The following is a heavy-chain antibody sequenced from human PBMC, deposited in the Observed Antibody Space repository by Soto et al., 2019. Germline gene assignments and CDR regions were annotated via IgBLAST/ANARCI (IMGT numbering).Heavy chain of an antibody. V-gene: IGHV3-23*01. CDR3: AKGGAVEEISPSGYFDY. CDR2: ISGSGGST. D-gene: IGHD6-19*01. J-gene: IGHJ4*02. Sequence: GGSLRLSCAASGFTFSSYAMSWVRQAPGKGLEWVSAISGSGGSTYYADSVKGRFTISRDNSKNTLYLQMNSLRAEDTAVYYCAKGGAVEEISPSGYFDYWGQGTLVTVSS. CDR1: GFTFSSYA.